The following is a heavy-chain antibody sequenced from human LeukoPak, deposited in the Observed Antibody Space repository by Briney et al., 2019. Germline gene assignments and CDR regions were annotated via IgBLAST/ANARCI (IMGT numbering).Heavy chain of an antibody. V-gene: IGHV1-18*01. J-gene: IGHJ4*02. CDR2: ISAYNSNT. CDR3: ARDMAYYDSSGYYPFDY. CDR1: GYTFTSYG. D-gene: IGHD3-22*01. Sequence: ASVKLSCKASGYTFTSYGISWGRQAPGQGLEWMGWISAYNSNTNYAQKLQGRVTMTTDTSTSTAYMELRSLRSDDTAVYYCARDMAYYDSSGYYPFDYWGQGTLVTVSS.